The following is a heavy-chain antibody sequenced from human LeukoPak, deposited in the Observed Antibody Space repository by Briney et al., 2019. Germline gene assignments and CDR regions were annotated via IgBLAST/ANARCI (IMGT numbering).Heavy chain of an antibody. CDR2: ISGSGGST. Sequence: GGSLRLSCAASGFTFSSYAMSWVRQAPGKGLEWVAAISGSGGSTYYADSVKGRFTISRDNSKNTLYLQMNSLRVEDTAVYYCAKGLGYCSSTSRYTGFDAFDIWGQGTMVTVSS. V-gene: IGHV3-23*01. CDR1: GFTFSSYA. CDR3: AKGLGYCSSTSRYTGFDAFDI. D-gene: IGHD2-2*02. J-gene: IGHJ3*02.